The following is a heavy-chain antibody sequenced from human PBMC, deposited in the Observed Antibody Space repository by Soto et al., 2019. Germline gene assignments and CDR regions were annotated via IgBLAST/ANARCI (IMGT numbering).Heavy chain of an antibody. Sequence: ASVKVSCKASGYTFTGYYMHWVRQAPGQGLEWMGWINPNSGGTNYAQKFQGRVTMTRDTSISTAYMELSRLRSDDTAVYYCARDLYTNYCTNGVCYFNYYGMDVWGQGTTVTVSS. CDR3: ARDLYTNYCTNGVCYFNYYGMDV. J-gene: IGHJ6*02. CDR2: INPNSGGT. D-gene: IGHD2-8*01. CDR1: GYTFTGYY. V-gene: IGHV1-2*02.